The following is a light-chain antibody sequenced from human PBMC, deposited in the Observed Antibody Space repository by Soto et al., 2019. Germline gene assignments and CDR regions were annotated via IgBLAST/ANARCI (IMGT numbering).Light chain of an antibody. Sequence: EIVLTQSPATLSLSPGERATLSCRASQSVSSYLAWYQQKPGQAPRLLIYDASNRATGIPARFSGSGSGTDFTLTISSLEPEDFAVYYCQQRSNWPLFGQGTQLEIK. CDR3: QQRSNWPL. CDR1: QSVSSY. CDR2: DAS. V-gene: IGKV3-11*01. J-gene: IGKJ5*01.